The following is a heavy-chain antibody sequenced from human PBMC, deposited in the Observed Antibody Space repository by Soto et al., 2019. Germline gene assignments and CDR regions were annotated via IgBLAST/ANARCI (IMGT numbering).Heavy chain of an antibody. D-gene: IGHD3-22*01. Sequence: QVQLVQSGAEVKKPGASVKVSCKASGYTFTSYGISWVRQAPGQGLEWMGGISAYNGNTNYAQKLQGRVTMTTDTSTSTAYMELRSLRSDDTAVYYCARGNYYDSSGYPVWAFDIWGQGTMVTVSS. V-gene: IGHV1-18*04. CDR3: ARGNYYDSSGYPVWAFDI. CDR1: GYTFTSYG. CDR2: ISAYNGNT. J-gene: IGHJ3*02.